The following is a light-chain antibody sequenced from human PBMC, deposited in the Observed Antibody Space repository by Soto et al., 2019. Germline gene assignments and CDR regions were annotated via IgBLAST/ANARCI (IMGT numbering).Light chain of an antibody. CDR1: ESVSSY. V-gene: IGKV3-11*01. CDR3: QQRSNWPWT. J-gene: IGKJ1*01. Sequence: EIVLTQSPATLSLSPGERATLSCRASESVSSYLAWYQQKIGQAPRLLIHDASNRATGIPARFSGSGSGTDFTLTISSLEPEDFAVYSCQQRSNWPWTFGQGTKVEIK. CDR2: DAS.